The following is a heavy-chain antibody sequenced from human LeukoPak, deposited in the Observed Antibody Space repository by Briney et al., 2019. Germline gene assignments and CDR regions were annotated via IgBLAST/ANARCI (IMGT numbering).Heavy chain of an antibody. D-gene: IGHD3-10*01. J-gene: IGHJ4*02. CDR3: TTDYGFDY. CDR2: IKSKTDGGTT. V-gene: IGHV3-15*01. Sequence: GGSLRLSCAAAGFTVSTSAMSWVRQAPGKGLEWVGRIKSKTDGGTTDYAAPVKGRFTISRDDSKNTLYLQMNSLKTEDTAVYYCTTDYGFDYWGQGTLVTVSS. CDR1: GFTVSTSA.